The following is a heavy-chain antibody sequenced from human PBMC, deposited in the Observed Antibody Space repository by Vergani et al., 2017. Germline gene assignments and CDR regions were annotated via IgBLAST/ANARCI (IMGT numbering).Heavy chain of an antibody. V-gene: IGHV3-66*02. D-gene: IGHD5-12*01. CDR2: ISSGGTT. Sequence: VHLVESGGGVVQPGGSLRLSCAASGYTVSGYYISWVRQAPGKGLEWVSLISSGGTTYYADSVKGRFTISRDNSKNTVHLQMNSLKPEDTALYYCAREGYSGYDWAYWGQGTLVVVSS. CDR1: GYTVSGYY. CDR3: AREGYSGYDWAY. J-gene: IGHJ4*02.